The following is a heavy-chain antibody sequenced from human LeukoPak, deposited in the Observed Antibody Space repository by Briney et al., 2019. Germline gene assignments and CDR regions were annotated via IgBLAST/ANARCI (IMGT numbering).Heavy chain of an antibody. D-gene: IGHD3-22*01. Sequence: ASVKVSCKASGYTFTSYDINWVRQATGQGLEWMGWMNPNSGNTGYAQKFQGRITITRNTSISTAYMELSSLRYEDTAVYYCARDAVPYYYDSSGYWGYGMDVWGQGTTVTVSS. CDR1: GYTFTSYD. CDR3: ARDAVPYYYDSSGYWGYGMDV. V-gene: IGHV1-8*03. J-gene: IGHJ6*02. CDR2: MNPNSGNT.